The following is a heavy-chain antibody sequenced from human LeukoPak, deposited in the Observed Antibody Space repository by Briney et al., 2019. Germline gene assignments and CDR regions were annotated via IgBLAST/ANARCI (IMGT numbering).Heavy chain of an antibody. D-gene: IGHD2-21*02. J-gene: IGHJ4*02. CDR1: GDSINGFY. CDR2: IYYSGST. Sequence: SETLSPTCTVSGDSINGFYWSWIRQPPGKGLEWIGCIYYSGSTNYNPSLKSRVTISVDTSKNQFSLKLSSVTAADTAVYYCARGVVTAPQTFDYWGQGTLVTVSS. V-gene: IGHV4-59*01. CDR3: ARGVVTAPQTFDY.